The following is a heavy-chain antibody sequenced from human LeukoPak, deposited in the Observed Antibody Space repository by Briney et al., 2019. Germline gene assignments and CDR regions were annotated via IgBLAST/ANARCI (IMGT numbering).Heavy chain of an antibody. D-gene: IGHD2-15*01. Sequence: ETLSLTCTVSGGSISSSSYYWGWIRQPPGKGLVWIGSIYYSGSTYYNPSLKSRVTISVDTSKNQFSLKLSSVTAADTAVYYCAREGFGCSGGSCYYNWFDPWGQGTLVTVSS. J-gene: IGHJ5*02. CDR3: AREGFGCSGGSCYYNWFDP. V-gene: IGHV4-39*07. CDR1: GGSISSSSYY. CDR2: IYYSGST.